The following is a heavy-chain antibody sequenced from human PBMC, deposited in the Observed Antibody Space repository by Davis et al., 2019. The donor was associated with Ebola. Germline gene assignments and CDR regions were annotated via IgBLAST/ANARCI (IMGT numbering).Heavy chain of an antibody. CDR1: GYAFGAFH. J-gene: IGHJ4*02. D-gene: IGHD2-2*01. CDR3: ARESGYCSSTSCSKQSFDY. CDR2: INPNTDDR. V-gene: IGHV1-2*02. Sequence: ASVKVSCKASGYAFGAFHINWVRQAPGRGLEWMGWINPNTDDRGYVQKFQDRVTMTRDTSINTVYMQLSGVTSDDTAVYFCARESGYCSSTSCSKQSFDYWGQGTLVTVSS.